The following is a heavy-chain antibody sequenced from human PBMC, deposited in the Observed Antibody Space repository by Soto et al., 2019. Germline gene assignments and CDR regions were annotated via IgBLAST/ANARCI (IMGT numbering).Heavy chain of an antibody. Sequence: QVQLVESGGGVVQPGRSLRLSCAASGFTFSSYGLHWVRQSPGKGLEWVAIISWDGTDQYYADSVKGRFTISRDNSNNTLYLQMNSLRPEDTAVYYCAKPPGDYPLYWYFDLWGRGTLVTVSS. CDR3: AKPPGDYPLYWYFDL. CDR1: GFTFSSYG. D-gene: IGHD4-17*01. J-gene: IGHJ2*01. V-gene: IGHV3-30*18. CDR2: ISWDGTDQ.